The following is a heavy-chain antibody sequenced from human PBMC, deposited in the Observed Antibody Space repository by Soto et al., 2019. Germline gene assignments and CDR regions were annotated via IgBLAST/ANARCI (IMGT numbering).Heavy chain of an antibody. Sequence: PGGSLRLSCAASGFTFSNYAMHWVRQAPGKGLEWVSSISGRGTESYYADSVKGRFTISRDNSRSTLSLQMNSLRAEDTAVYYCAKDGGVYSYELWGQGTLVTVS. CDR1: GFTFSNYA. CDR2: ISGRGTES. CDR3: AKDGGVYSYEL. J-gene: IGHJ4*02. D-gene: IGHD5-18*01. V-gene: IGHV3-23*01.